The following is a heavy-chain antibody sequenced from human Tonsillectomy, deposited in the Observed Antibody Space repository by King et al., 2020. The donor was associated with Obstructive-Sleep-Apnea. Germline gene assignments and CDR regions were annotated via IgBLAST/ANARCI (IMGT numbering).Heavy chain of an antibody. V-gene: IGHV4-34*01. D-gene: IGHD3-22*01. CDR2: INQSGST. CDR1: GGSFSGYY. Sequence: VQLQQWGAGLLKPSETLSLTCAVYGGSFSGYYWSWIRQPPGKGLEWIGEINQSGSTNYNPSLKSQVTISVDTSKNQVSLKLSSVTTADTAVYYCARGSHIYDSSSSDFDYWGQGTLVTVSS. J-gene: IGHJ4*02. CDR3: ARGSHIYDSSSSDFDY.